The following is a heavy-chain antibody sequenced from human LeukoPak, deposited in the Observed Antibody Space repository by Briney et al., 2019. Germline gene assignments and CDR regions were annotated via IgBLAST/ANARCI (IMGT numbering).Heavy chain of an antibody. CDR3: ARSGMAVAATPWD. CDR1: GFTFSDFW. CDR2: INQDGSEK. Sequence: GGSLRLYCAASGFTFSDFWMTWVRQAPGRGLEGVAHINQDGSEKYSVDSVRGRLTISRDNVKNSLFLQMDSLRAEDTAVYYCARSGMAVAATPWDWGQGTLVTVSS. V-gene: IGHV3-7*05. D-gene: IGHD6-19*01. J-gene: IGHJ1*01.